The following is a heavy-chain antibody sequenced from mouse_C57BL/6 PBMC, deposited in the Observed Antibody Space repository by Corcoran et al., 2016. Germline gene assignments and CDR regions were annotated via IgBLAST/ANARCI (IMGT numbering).Heavy chain of an antibody. CDR3: ARRITTVVAHWYFDV. Sequence: QVQLQQSGHELVKPGTSVKLSCKASGYTFTDYYINWVKQRLGQGLEWIGWIFPGSGSTYYNEKFKGKATLTVDKSSSTAYMLLSSLTSEDSAVYFWARRITTVVAHWYFDVWGTGTTVTVSS. CDR1: GYTFTDYY. CDR2: IFPGSGST. D-gene: IGHD1-1*01. V-gene: IGHV1-75*01. J-gene: IGHJ1*03.